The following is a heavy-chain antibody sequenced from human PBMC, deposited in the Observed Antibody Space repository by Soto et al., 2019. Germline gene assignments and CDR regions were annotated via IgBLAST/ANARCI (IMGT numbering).Heavy chain of an antibody. D-gene: IGHD1-26*01. V-gene: IGHV1-69*13. CDR3: AKDATGSIDY. CDR1: GGTFSGYG. J-gene: IGHJ4*02. Sequence: SVKVSCKAPGGTFSGYGISWVRQAPGQGLEWMGGVIPILASTYYAQDFQGRITITADESTSTVYMELNSLRTEDTAFYYCAKDATGSIDYWGQGTLVTVSS. CDR2: VIPILAST.